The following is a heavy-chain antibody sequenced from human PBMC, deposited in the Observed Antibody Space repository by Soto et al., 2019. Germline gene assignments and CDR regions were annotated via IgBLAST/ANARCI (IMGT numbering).Heavy chain of an antibody. J-gene: IGHJ6*02. Sequence: ITLKESGPTLVKPTQTLTLTCTFSGFSLNTGGVGVGWVRQPRGKAMEWLALIYWDDDERYRPSLRSRLNITKDTINNQVVRTMTNMDPEDTATYYCVRNWRYYGGDYYYGMDACGQGTTVTVSS. V-gene: IGHV2-5*02. D-gene: IGHD3-10*01. CDR1: GFSLNTGGVG. CDR3: VRNWRYYGGDYYYGMDA. CDR2: IYWDDDE.